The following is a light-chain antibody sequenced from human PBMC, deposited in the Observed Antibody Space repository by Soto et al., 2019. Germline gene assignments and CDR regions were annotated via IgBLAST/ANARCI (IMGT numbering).Light chain of an antibody. CDR3: ISYAGSNTYV. CDR1: SSNIGNNA. Sequence: QSVLTQPPSVSEAPRQRVTISCSGSSSNIGNNAVNWYQQLPGQAPKIVIYYDDLLTSGVSDRFSGSKSGISASLAISDLQSDDEADYYCISYAGSNTYVFGTGTKV. J-gene: IGLJ1*01. CDR2: YDD. V-gene: IGLV1-36*01.